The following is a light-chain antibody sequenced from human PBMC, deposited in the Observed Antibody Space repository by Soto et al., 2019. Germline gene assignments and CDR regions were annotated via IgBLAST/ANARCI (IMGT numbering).Light chain of an antibody. V-gene: IGKV3-20*01. Sequence: EIVLTQSPGTLSVPLGETATLSCRASQTVSSNYVAWYQQKAGQAPRLLIYGATNRATGVSDNFSGGGSGTAFTLTILSLEQADPARYICQQHLTSPPTFGGETQVDIK. CDR1: QTVSSNY. CDR3: QQHLTSPPT. J-gene: IGKJ4*01. CDR2: GAT.